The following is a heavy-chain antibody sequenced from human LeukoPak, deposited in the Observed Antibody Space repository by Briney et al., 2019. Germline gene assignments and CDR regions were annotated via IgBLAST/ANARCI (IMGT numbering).Heavy chain of an antibody. CDR1: GFTFSSYW. CDR3: ARQPYIYGDYGDY. D-gene: IGHD4-17*01. J-gene: IGHJ4*02. V-gene: IGHV3-7*01. CDR2: IKQDGSEK. Sequence: GGSLRLSCAASGFTFSSYWMSWVRQAPGKGLEWVANIKQDGSEKYYVDSVKGRFTISRDNAKNPLYLQMNSLRAEDTAVYYCARQPYIYGDYGDYWGQGTLVTVSS.